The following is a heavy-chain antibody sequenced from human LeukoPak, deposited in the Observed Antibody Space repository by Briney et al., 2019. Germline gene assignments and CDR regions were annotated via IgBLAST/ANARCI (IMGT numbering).Heavy chain of an antibody. CDR3: ARRFPSWFDP. Sequence: SETLSLTCTVSGYSISSGYYWGWIRQPPGKGLEWIGSIYHSGSTYYNPSLKSRVTISVDTSQNQFSLKLSSVTAADTAVYYCARRFPSWFDPWGQGTLVTVSS. CDR1: GYSISSGYY. D-gene: IGHD2-21*01. V-gene: IGHV4-38-2*02. J-gene: IGHJ5*02. CDR2: IYHSGST.